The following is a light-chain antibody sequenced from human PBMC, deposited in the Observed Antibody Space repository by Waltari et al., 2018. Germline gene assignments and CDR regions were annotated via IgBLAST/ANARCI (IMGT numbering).Light chain of an antibody. V-gene: IGLV3-1*01. CDR2: QDN. J-gene: IGLJ3*02. CDR1: KLGDKY. Sequence: SYDLTQPPSVSVSPGQTGTITCPGDKLGDKYVSWYQQKSGQSPALVIYQDNKRPSGFPERFAGSNAGNAATLTISGTQAMDEADYYCQAWDSSTGVFGGGTKLTVL. CDR3: QAWDSSTGV.